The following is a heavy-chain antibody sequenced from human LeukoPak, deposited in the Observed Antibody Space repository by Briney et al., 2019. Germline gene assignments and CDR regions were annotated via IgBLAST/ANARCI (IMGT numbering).Heavy chain of an antibody. CDR3: ARERGNDAFDI. CDR1: GGSISSYY. V-gene: IGHV4-59*01. CDR2: IYYSGST. Sequence: SETLSLTCTVSGGSISSYYWSWIRRPPGKGLEWIGYIYYSGSTNYNPSLKSRVTISVDTSKNQFSLKLSSVTAADTAVYYCARERGNDAFDIWGQGTMVTVSS. J-gene: IGHJ3*02. D-gene: IGHD3-10*01.